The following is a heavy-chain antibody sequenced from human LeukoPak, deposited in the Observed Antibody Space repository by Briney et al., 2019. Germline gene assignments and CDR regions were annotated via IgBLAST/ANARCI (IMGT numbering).Heavy chain of an antibody. V-gene: IGHV3-48*03. D-gene: IGHD3-3*01. CDR2: ISSSGSTI. J-gene: IGHJ6*02. CDR3: ARDRRHSRSGYYFTSLYYYYYGMDV. Sequence: GGPLRLSCAASGFTFSSYEMNWVRQAPGKGLEWVSYISSSGSTIYYADSVKGRFTISRDNAKNSLYLQMNSLGAEDTAVYYCARDRRHSRSGYYFTSLYYYYYGMDVWGQGTTVTVSS. CDR1: GFTFSSYE.